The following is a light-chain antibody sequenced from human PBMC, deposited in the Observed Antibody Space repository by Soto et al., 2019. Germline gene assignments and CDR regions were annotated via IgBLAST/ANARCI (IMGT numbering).Light chain of an antibody. V-gene: IGLV1-47*01. CDR1: SSNIGSNS. Sequence: QSVLTQPPSASGTPGQRVTISCSGSSSNIGSNSVYWYQQLPGTAPKLLICRNNQRPSEVPDRFSGSKSGTSASLAISGLLSEDEADYYCAAWDDSLSGRVVFGGGTKLTVL. CDR2: RNN. CDR3: AAWDDSLSGRVV. J-gene: IGLJ2*01.